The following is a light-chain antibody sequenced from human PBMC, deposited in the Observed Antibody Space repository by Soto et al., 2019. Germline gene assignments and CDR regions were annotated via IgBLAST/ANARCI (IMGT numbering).Light chain of an antibody. CDR1: QGIRSD. Sequence: AIQMTQSPSSLSASVGDRVTITCRASQGIRSDLGWFQQKPGEAPKLLIYAASSLESGVPSRFSGSGIGTDFTLTISSLQPEDFATYYCLQDYNYPRTFCQGTKLEIK. CDR2: AAS. V-gene: IGKV1-6*01. J-gene: IGKJ2*01. CDR3: LQDYNYPRT.